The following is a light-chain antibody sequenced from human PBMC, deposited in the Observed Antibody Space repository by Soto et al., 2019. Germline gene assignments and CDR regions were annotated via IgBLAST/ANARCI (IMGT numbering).Light chain of an antibody. V-gene: IGKV3-20*01. CDR3: QQYGSSPPLT. J-gene: IGKJ4*01. CDR1: QSVSSNY. CDR2: GAS. Sequence: EIVLTQSPGTLSLSPGERATLSCRASQSVSSNYLAWYQQKPGQAPRLLIYGASSRATGIPDRFSGSGSGTDFTLTISRRETEDFAVYYCQQYGSSPPLTFGGGTKVEIK.